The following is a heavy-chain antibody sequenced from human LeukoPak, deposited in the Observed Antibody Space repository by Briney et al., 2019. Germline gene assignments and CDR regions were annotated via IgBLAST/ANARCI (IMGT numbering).Heavy chain of an antibody. D-gene: IGHD6-13*01. CDR1: GGSFSGYY. CDR3: ARDGPYSSSVY. J-gene: IGHJ4*02. CDR2: INHSGST. Sequence: PSETLSLTCAVYGGSFSGYYWSWIRQPPGKGLEWIGEINHSGSTNYNPSLKSRVTMSVDTSKNQFSLKLSSVTAADTAVYYCARDGPYSSSVYWGQGTLVAVSS. V-gene: IGHV4-34*01.